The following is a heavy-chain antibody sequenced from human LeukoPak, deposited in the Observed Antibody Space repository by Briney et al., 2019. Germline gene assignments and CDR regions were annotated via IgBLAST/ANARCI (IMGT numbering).Heavy chain of an antibody. V-gene: IGHV3-30*04. CDR2: ISYDGSNK. D-gene: IGHD3-22*01. J-gene: IGHJ4*02. Sequence: GGSLRLSCAASGFTFSSYAMHWVRQAPGKGLEWVAVISYDGSNKYYADSVKGRFTISRDNSKNTLYLQMNSLRAEDTAVYYCAKVPVYYYDSSGYYYVPEYYFDYWGQGTLVTVSS. CDR3: AKVPVYYYDSSGYYYVPEYYFDY. CDR1: GFTFSSYA.